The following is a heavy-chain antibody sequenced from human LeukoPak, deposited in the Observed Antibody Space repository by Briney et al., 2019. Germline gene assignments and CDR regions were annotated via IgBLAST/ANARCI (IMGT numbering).Heavy chain of an antibody. J-gene: IGHJ4*02. Sequence: SETLSLTCAAYGGSLSDYHWRWIRQLPGKGLEWIGEISHSGSTNYNPSLKSRVTVSLDTSKNQFSLKLSSVTAADTAVYYCARVEIGPSGNVIDYWGQGTLVTVSS. CDR3: ARVEIGPSGNVIDY. CDR1: GGSLSDYH. D-gene: IGHD3/OR15-3a*01. CDR2: ISHSGST. V-gene: IGHV4-34*01.